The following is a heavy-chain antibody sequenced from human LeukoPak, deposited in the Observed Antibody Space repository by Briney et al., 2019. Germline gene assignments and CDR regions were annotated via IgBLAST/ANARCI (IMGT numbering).Heavy chain of an antibody. CDR3: ARVYSSGSRAFQH. V-gene: IGHV4-4*02. CDR1: GGSISSSNW. D-gene: IGHD6-19*01. J-gene: IGHJ1*01. Sequence: PSETLSLTCAVSGGSISSSNWWSWVRQPPGKGLEWIGEIYHSGSTNYNPSLKSRVTISVDTSKNQFSLKLSSVTAADTAVYYCARVYSSGSRAFQHWGQGTLVTVSS. CDR2: IYHSGST.